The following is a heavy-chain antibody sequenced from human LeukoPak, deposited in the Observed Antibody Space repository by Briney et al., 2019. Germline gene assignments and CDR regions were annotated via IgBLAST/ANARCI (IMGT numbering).Heavy chain of an antibody. V-gene: IGHV3-7*01. J-gene: IGHJ4*02. CDR1: GFTFSSYW. Sequence: GGSLRLSCAASGFTFSSYWMSWVRQAPGKGLEWVANIKQDGSEKYYVDSVKGRFTISRDNAKNSLYLQMYSLRAEDTAVYYCARCERGSSWYIEYYFDYWGQGTLVTVSS. D-gene: IGHD6-13*01. CDR3: ARCERGSSWYIEYYFDY. CDR2: IKQDGSEK.